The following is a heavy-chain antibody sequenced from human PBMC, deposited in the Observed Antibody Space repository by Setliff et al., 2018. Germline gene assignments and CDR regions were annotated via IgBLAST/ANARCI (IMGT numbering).Heavy chain of an antibody. CDR2: ISTSGNT. D-gene: IGHD6-6*01. CDR3: ARDPSSVAARPGY. J-gene: IGHJ4*02. CDR1: GGSIINSYY. Sequence: SETLSLTCTVSGGSIINSYYWSWIRQPAGKGLEWIGRISTSGNTNYNPSLKSRVTVSLDTSKNQFSLNLNSVTAADTAVYYCARDPSSVAARPGYWGQGTLVTVSS. V-gene: IGHV4-4*07.